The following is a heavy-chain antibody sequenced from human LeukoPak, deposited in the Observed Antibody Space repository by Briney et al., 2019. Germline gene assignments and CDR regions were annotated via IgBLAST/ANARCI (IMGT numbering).Heavy chain of an antibody. D-gene: IGHD3-3*01. CDR3: ARDYTYYDFWSGLT. J-gene: IGHJ4*02. V-gene: IGHV3-48*01. CDR2: ISSSSSTI. CDR1: GFTFSSYS. Sequence: GGSLRLSCAASGFTFSSYSMNWVRQAPGKGLEWVSYISSSSSTIYYADSVKGRFTISRDNAKNSLYLQMNSLRAEDTAVYYCARDYTYYDFWSGLTWGQGTLVTASS.